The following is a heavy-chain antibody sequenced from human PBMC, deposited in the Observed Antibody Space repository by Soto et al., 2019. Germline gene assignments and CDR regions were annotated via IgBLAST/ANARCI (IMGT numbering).Heavy chain of an antibody. J-gene: IGHJ3*02. CDR2: ISWNSGSI. Sequence: GGSLRLSCAASGFTFDDYAMHWVRQAPGKGLEWVSGISWNSGSIGYADSVKGRFTTSRDNAKNSLYLQMNSLRTEDTALYYCAKDLGFADAYAFDIWGQGTMVTVSS. D-gene: IGHD7-27*01. CDR3: AKDLGFADAYAFDI. CDR1: GFTFDDYA. V-gene: IGHV3-9*01.